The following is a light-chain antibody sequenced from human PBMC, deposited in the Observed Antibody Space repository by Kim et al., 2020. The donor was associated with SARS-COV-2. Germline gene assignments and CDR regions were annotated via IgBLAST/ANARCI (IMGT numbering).Light chain of an antibody. CDR3: AAWVDRLNGPV. V-gene: IGLV1-36*01. J-gene: IGLJ3*02. CDR1: SSNSGTNA. CDR2: YDY. Sequence: QRATTSCRSRSSNSGTNAVNWYQQLPGTAPKLLIYYDYHLPSGVSDRCSGSKSGTSASLAISGLQSEDEADYYCAAWVDRLNGPVFGGGTQLTVL.